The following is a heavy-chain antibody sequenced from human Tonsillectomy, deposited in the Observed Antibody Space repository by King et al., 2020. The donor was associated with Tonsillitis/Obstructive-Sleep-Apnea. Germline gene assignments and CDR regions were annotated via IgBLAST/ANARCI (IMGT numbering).Heavy chain of an antibody. J-gene: IGHJ4*02. V-gene: IGHV3-74*01. Sequence: VQLVESGGGLVQPGGSLRLSCAASGFIFGNYYMHWVRQAPGKGLEWVSGIKSDGTTTTHADSVKRRFTISRDTAKNTLYLQMHSLRAEDTAVYYCARVSRIVVPKVDFDYWGEGTLVIVSS. CDR1: GFIFGNYY. D-gene: IGHD3-22*01. CDR3: ARVSRIVVPKVDFDY. CDR2: IKSDGTTT.